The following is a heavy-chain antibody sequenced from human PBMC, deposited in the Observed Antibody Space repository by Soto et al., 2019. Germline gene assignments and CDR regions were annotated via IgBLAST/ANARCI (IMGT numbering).Heavy chain of an antibody. CDR1: GGSISSGGYS. J-gene: IGHJ6*04. V-gene: IGHV4-30-2*01. CDR2: IYHSGST. D-gene: IGHD3-3*01. CDR3: ARNYDFWSGSTRYYYGMEV. Sequence: LSLTCAVSGGSISSGGYSWSWIRQPPGKGLEWIGYIYHSGSTYYNPSLKSRVAISVDRSKNQFSLKLSSVTAADTAVYYCARNYDFWSGSTRYYYGMEVWGKGTKVTVSS.